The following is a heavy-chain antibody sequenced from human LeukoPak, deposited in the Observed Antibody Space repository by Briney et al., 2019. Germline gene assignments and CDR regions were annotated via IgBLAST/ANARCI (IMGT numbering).Heavy chain of an antibody. CDR2: ISGSGGST. CDR3: ARAIVGAIDY. V-gene: IGHV3-23*01. CDR1: GFTFSSDA. D-gene: IGHD1-26*01. Sequence: GGSLRLSCAASGFTFSSDAMSWVRQAPGKGLELVSAISGSGGSTYYADSVKGRFTISRDNSKNTLYLQMNSLRAEDTAVSYGARAIVGAIDYWGQGTLVTVSS. J-gene: IGHJ4*02.